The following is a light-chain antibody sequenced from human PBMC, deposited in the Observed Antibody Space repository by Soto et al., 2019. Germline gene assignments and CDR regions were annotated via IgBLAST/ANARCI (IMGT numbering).Light chain of an antibody. CDR1: QSVSES. J-gene: IGKJ5*01. Sequence: IVLTQSPATLSLPPGERATLSCRASQSVSESLAWYQQKPGQAPRLLIYDVSYRATGIPVRFSGSGSGTDFTLTISSLEPEDFAVYYCQQRSDWLPITFGQGTRLEIK. CDR2: DVS. CDR3: QQRSDWLPIT. V-gene: IGKV3-11*01.